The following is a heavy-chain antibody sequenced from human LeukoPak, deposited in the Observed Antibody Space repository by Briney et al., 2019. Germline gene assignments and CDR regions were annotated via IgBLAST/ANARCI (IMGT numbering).Heavy chain of an antibody. Sequence: PGGSLRLSCAASGFTFSSYSMNWVRQAPGKGLEWVSSISSSSSYTYYADSVKGRFTISRDNAKNSLYLQMNSLRAEDTAVYYCARDSSSRGFDPWGQGTLVTVSS. CDR2: ISSSSSYT. V-gene: IGHV3-21*01. CDR3: ARDSSSRGFDP. CDR1: GFTFSSYS. J-gene: IGHJ5*02. D-gene: IGHD6-13*01.